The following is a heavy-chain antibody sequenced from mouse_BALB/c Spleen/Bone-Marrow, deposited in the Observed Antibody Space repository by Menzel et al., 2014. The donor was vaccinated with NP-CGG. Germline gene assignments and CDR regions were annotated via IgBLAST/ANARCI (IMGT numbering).Heavy chain of an antibody. CDR1: GFTFTDYY. J-gene: IGHJ2*01. CDR2: IRNKANGYTT. V-gene: IGHV7-3*02. D-gene: IGHD2-2*01. Sequence: EVKLMESGGGLVQPGGSLRLSCATSGFTFTDYYMSWVRQPPGKALEWLGFIRNKANGYTTEYSASVKGRFTTSRDNSQSILYLQMNTLRAEDSAAYYCARYGYDYFDYWGQGTTLTVSS. CDR3: ARYGYDYFDY.